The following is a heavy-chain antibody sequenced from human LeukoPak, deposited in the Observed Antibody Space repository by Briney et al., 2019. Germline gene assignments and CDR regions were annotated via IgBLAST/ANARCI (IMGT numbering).Heavy chain of an antibody. V-gene: IGHV4-59*08. CDR2: IYYTGNT. CDR3: ARLVAAGRKPFDP. D-gene: IGHD6-13*01. Sequence: IYYTGNTTYNPSLKSRVTISVDTSKNLFSLKLSSVTAADTAVYYCARLVAAGRKPFDPWGQGTLVTVSS. J-gene: IGHJ5*02.